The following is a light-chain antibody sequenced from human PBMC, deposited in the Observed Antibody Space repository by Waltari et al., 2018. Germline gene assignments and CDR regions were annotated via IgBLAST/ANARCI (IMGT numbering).Light chain of an antibody. CDR2: STF. CDR3: QQSSSTPLT. CDR1: QSISIY. Sequence: DIQMTQSPSSLSASVGDRVTITCRASQSISIYLNWYQQKPGKAPKLLIYSTFHLYSGVPSRFSGSGSGTDFTLTISSLQPEDFATYYCQQSSSTPLTFGGGTKVEIK. V-gene: IGKV1-39*01. J-gene: IGKJ4*01.